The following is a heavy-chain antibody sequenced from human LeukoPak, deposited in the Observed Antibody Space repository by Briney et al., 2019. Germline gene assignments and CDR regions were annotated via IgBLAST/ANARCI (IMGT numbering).Heavy chain of an antibody. CDR1: GFIFSTSA. J-gene: IGHJ4*02. V-gene: IGHV3-30*02. D-gene: IGHD1-26*01. CDR2: IRYDGSNK. Sequence: PGGSLRLSCAASGFIFSTSALHWVRQSPGKGLEWVAFIRYDGSNKYYADSVKGRFTISRDNSKNTLYLQMNSLRVEDRAIYYCAKGVGLLGASFDLWGQGTLVTVSA. CDR3: AKGVGLLGASFDL.